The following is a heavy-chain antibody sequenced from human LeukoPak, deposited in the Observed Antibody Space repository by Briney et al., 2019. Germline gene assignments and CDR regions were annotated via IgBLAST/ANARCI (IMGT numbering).Heavy chain of an antibody. CDR1: GYSISSGYY. D-gene: IGHD3-10*01. J-gene: IGHJ5*02. V-gene: IGHV4-38-2*02. CDR3: ARDRIQIGYGSRSEWFDP. CDR2: IYHSGST. Sequence: SSETLSLTCAVSGYSISSGYYWGWIRQPPGKGLEWIGSIYHSGSTYYNPSLKSRVTISVDTSKNQFSLKLSSVTAADTAVYYCARDRIQIGYGSRSEWFDPWGQGTLVTVSS.